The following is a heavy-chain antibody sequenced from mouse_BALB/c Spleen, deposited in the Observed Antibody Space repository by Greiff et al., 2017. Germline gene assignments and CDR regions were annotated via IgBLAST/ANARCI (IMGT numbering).Heavy chain of an antibody. V-gene: IGHV3-8*02. J-gene: IGHJ4*01. CDR2: ISYSGST. Sequence: EVQLVESGPSLVQPSQTLSLTCSVTGDSITSCYWNWIRQFPGNKLEYMGYISYSGSTYYNPSLKSRISITRDTSKNQYYLQLNSVTTEDTATYYCARLGYAMDYWGQGTSVTVSS. CDR1: GDSITSCY. CDR3: ARLGYAMDY.